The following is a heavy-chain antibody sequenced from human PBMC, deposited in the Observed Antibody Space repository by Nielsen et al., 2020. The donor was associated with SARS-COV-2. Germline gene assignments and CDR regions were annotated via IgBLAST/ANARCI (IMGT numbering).Heavy chain of an antibody. Sequence: ASVKVSCKASGYTFTSYGISWVRQAPGQGLEWMGWISAYNGNTNYAQKLQGRVTMTTDTSTSTAYMELRSLRSDDTAVYYCARDMRITGTIDNWFDPWGQGTLVTVSS. CDR3: ARDMRITGTIDNWFDP. CDR2: ISAYNGNT. D-gene: IGHD1-20*01. V-gene: IGHV1-18*04. CDR1: GYTFTSYG. J-gene: IGHJ5*02.